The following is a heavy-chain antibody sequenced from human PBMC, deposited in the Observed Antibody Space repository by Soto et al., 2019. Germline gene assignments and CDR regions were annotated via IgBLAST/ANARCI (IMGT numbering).Heavy chain of an antibody. D-gene: IGHD3-9*01. CDR2: TYYRSKWYN. CDR1: GDSFSSNSAA. V-gene: IGHV6-1*01. J-gene: IGHJ6*02. Sequence: SQTLSLTCAISGDSFSSNSAAWNWIRQSPSRGLEWLGRTYYRSKWYNDYAVSVKSRITINPDTSKNQFSLQLNSVTPEDTAVYYCARDIGILIGYSLYYYYGMDVWGQGTTVTVSS. CDR3: ARDIGILIGYSLYYYYGMDV.